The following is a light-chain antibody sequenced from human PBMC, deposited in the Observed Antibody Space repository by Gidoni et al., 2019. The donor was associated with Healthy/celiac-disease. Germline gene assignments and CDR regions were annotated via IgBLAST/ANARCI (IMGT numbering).Light chain of an antibody. J-gene: IGKJ4*01. CDR3: QQSYSTPLT. V-gene: IGKV1-39*01. CDR2: AAS. CDR1: QSISSY. Sequence: DIQMTQSPSSLSASVGDSVTITCRASQSISSYLNWYQQKPGKAPKLLIYAASSLQSGVPSSFSGSGSGTDFTLTISRLQPEDFATYYCQQSYSTPLTFGGGTKVEIK.